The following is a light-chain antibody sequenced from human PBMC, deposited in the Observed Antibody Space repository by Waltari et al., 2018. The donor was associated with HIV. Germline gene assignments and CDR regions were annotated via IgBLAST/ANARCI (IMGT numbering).Light chain of an antibody. CDR3: CSHAGNLIFV. CDR2: DVN. Sequence: QSALTQPHSVSGAPGQSLPIPFTGTSSHVDTFVSWYQRPPVKAPNVIIYDVNKRPPGVPDRFTGSKSGNSASLTISGLQAEDEADYYCCSHAGNLIFVCGTGTKVTVL. J-gene: IGLJ1*01. V-gene: IGLV2-11*01. CDR1: SSHVDTF.